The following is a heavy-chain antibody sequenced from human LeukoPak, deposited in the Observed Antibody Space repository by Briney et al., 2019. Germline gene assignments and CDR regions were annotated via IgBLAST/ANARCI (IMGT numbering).Heavy chain of an antibody. J-gene: IGHJ4*02. CDR2: ISSSGGST. V-gene: IGHV3-23*01. CDR1: GFTFSSYA. Sequence: PGGSLRLSCAASGFTFSSYAMSWVRQAPGKGLEWVSSISSSGGSTYYADSVKGRFTISRDNSKNTLYLQMNSLRAEDTAIYYCATSGIAPAGSLDYWGQGTLVTVSS. D-gene: IGHD6-13*01. CDR3: ATSGIAPAGSLDY.